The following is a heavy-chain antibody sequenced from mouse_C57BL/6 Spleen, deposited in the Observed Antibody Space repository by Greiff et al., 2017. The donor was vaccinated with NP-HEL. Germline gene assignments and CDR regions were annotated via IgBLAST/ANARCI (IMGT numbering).Heavy chain of an antibody. Sequence: EVKVIESGGGLVQPKGSLKLSCAASGFSFNTYAMNWVRQAPGKGLEWVARIRSKSNNYATYYADSVKDRFTISRDDSESMLYLQMNNLKTEDTAMYYCVRQTAQAFAYWGQGTLVTVSA. V-gene: IGHV10-1*01. CDR1: GFSFNTYA. J-gene: IGHJ3*01. CDR3: VRQTAQAFAY. D-gene: IGHD3-2*02. CDR2: IRSKSNNYAT.